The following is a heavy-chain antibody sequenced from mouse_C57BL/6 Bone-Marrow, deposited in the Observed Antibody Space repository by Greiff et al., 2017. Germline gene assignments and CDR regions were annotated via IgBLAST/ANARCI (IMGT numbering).Heavy chain of an antibody. CDR3: ARDPNYYGSSRGYFDV. J-gene: IGHJ1*03. V-gene: IGHV1-19*01. Sequence: EVQLQQSGPVLVKPGASVKMSCKASGYTFTDYYMNWVKQSHGKSLEWIGVINPYNGGTSYNQKFKGKATLTVDKSSSTAYMELNSLTSEDSAVYYCARDPNYYGSSRGYFDVWGTGTTVTVSS. CDR1: GYTFTDYY. D-gene: IGHD1-1*01. CDR2: INPYNGGT.